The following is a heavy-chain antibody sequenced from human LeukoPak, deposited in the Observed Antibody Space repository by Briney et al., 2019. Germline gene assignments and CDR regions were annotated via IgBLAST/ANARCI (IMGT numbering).Heavy chain of an antibody. Sequence: GGSLRLSCAVSGFTIGSHFMGWVRHLPGKGLQCVAILEPSGNERNYVDSVKGRFTISRDNAQNSLSLQMNSLSAEDTAVYYCAKGGGYYDSPGFQFWGQGTLVTVSS. D-gene: IGHD3-22*01. CDR1: GFTIGSHF. J-gene: IGHJ4*02. CDR2: LEPSGNER. V-gene: IGHV3-7*01. CDR3: AKGGGYYDSPGFQF.